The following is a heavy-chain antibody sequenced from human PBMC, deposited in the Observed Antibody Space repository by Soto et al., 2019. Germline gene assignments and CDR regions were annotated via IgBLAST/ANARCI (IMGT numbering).Heavy chain of an antibody. CDR3: ARAMDTAMVNDY. D-gene: IGHD5-18*01. CDR1: GXTLSSNA. CDR2: IIPIFGTA. J-gene: IGHJ4*02. V-gene: IGHV1-69*13. Sequence: ASVKVSCKDSGXTLSSNASSWVRQAPGQGLEWMGGIIPIFGTANYAQKFQGRVTITADESTSTAYMELSSLRSEDTAVYYCARAMDTAMVNDYWGQGTLVTVSS.